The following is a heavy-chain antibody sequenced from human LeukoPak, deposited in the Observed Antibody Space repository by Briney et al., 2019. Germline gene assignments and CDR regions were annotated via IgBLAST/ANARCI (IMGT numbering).Heavy chain of an antibody. J-gene: IGHJ4*02. D-gene: IGHD2-2*01. V-gene: IGHV4-39*01. CDR3: ARGYCSSTSCFPFDY. CDR1: GGSISSSSYY. Sequence: SETLSLTCTVSGGSISSSSYYWGWIRQPPGKGLEWIGSIYYSGSTYYNPSLKSRVTISVDTSKNQFSLKLSSVTAADTAVYYCARGYCSSTSCFPFDYWGQGTLVTVSS. CDR2: IYYSGST.